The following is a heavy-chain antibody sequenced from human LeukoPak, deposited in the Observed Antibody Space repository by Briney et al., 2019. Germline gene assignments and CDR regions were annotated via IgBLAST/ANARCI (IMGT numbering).Heavy chain of an antibody. D-gene: IGHD1-26*01. CDR3: ARYGGSYFDY. V-gene: IGHV3-7*03. CDR2: IHQDGSQK. Sequence: PGGSLRLSCAASAFTFTSHWMAWVRQAPGKGLEWVANIHQDGSQKYYVDSVKGRFTISRDNAKNSLYLQMNSLRAEGTAVYYCARYGGSYFDYWGQGTLVTVSS. CDR1: AFTFTSHW. J-gene: IGHJ4*02.